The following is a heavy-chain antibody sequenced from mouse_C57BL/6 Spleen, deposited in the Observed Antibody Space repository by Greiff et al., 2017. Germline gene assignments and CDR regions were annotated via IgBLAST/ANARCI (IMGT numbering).Heavy chain of an antibody. CDR2: ISDLAYSI. CDR3: ASRADGYPVCDV. J-gene: IGHJ1*03. V-gene: IGHV5-15*01. CDR1: GFTFSDYG. Sequence: VQLKASGGGLVQPGGSLKLSCAASGFTFSDYGMAWVRQAPRKGPEWVAFISDLAYSIYYADTVTGRFTISRENAKNTLYLEMSSLRSEDTAMYYCASRADGYPVCDVWGTGTTVTVSS. D-gene: IGHD2-3*01.